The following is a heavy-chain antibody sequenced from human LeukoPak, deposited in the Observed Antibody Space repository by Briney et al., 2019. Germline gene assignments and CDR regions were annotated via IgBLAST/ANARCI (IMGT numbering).Heavy chain of an antibody. J-gene: IGHJ6*03. D-gene: IGHD2-2*01. CDR2: ISYDGSNK. CDR1: GFTFSSYA. Sequence: PGRSLRLSCAASGFTFSSYAMHWVRQAPGKGLEWVAVISYDGSNKYYADSVKGRFTISRGNSKNALYLQMNSLRAEDTAVYYCRGTIVVVPAASYYYYYMDVWGKGTTVTVSS. CDR3: RGTIVVVPAASYYYYYMDV. V-gene: IGHV3-30*04.